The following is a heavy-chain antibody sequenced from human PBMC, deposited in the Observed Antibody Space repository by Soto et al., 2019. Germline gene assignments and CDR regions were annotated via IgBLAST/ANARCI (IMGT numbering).Heavy chain of an antibody. D-gene: IGHD6-19*01. CDR3: ARGIEGWYQGRYYYGMDV. CDR2: IHHSGIA. CDR1: GGSISSDDYA. J-gene: IGHJ6*02. Sequence: SETLSLTCAVSGGSISSDDYAWSWIRQPPGKGLEWIGYIHHSGIAYYKPSLKSRISLSVDRSKNQFSLKLSSVTAADTAVYYCARGIEGWYQGRYYYGMDVWGQGTTVTVSS. V-gene: IGHV4-30-2*01.